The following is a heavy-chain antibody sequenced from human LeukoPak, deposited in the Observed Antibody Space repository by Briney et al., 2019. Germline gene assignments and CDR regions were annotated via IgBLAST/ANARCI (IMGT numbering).Heavy chain of an antibody. V-gene: IGHV3-21*01. CDR2: ISSSGRYM. Sequence: PGGSLRLSCAASGFTFSSYAMSWVHQAPGKGLEWVSAISSSGRYMYYADSVKGRFSISRDNANNSLYLQMDSLRAEDTAVYYCAKDVRSDYFDYWGQGTLVTVSS. CDR1: GFTFSSYA. CDR3: AKDVRSDYFDY. J-gene: IGHJ4*02.